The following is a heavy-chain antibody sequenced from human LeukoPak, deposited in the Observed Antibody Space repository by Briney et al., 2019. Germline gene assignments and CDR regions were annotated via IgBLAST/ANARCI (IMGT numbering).Heavy chain of an antibody. CDR3: AKLRGTVATMGYAADY. V-gene: IGHV3-23*01. Sequence: GGSLRLSCAASGFTFRCYAMTWVRQAPGKGLEWVSALSGSGGSSYYADSVKGRFTISRGNSNSTLFLQMNSLRAEDTALYYCAKLRGTVATMGYAADYWGQGTLVTVSS. J-gene: IGHJ4*02. D-gene: IGHD5-12*01. CDR2: LSGSGGSS. CDR1: GFTFRCYA.